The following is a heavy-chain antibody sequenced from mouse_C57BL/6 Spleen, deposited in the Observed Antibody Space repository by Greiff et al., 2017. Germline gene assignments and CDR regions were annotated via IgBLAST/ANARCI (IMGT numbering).Heavy chain of an antibody. V-gene: IGHV1-64*01. J-gene: IGHJ4*01. CDR1: GYTFTSYW. CDR3: ARTDLITTRGYYAMDY. CDR2: IHPNSGST. Sequence: QVQLKESGAELVKPGASVKLSCKASGYTFTSYWMHWVQQRPGQGLEWIGMIHPNSGSTNYNEKFKSKATLTVDKSSSTAYMQLSSLTSEDSAVYYGARTDLITTRGYYAMDYWGQGTSVTVSS. D-gene: IGHD1-1*01.